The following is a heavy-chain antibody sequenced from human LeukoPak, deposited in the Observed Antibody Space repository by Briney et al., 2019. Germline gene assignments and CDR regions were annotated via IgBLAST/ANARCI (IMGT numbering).Heavy chain of an antibody. J-gene: IGHJ4*02. CDR3: AKDGPSRQPVVPAAVDY. Sequence: GGSLILSCAASGFTFSNYAMQRVRQAPGKGLEWVAIMSYDGSKKYYADSVKGRFIISRDNSKNMLYLQMNSLRAEDTAVYYCAKDGPSRQPVVPAAVDYWGQGTLVTVSS. D-gene: IGHD2-2*01. CDR1: GFTFSNYA. V-gene: IGHV3-30*18. CDR2: MSYDGSKK.